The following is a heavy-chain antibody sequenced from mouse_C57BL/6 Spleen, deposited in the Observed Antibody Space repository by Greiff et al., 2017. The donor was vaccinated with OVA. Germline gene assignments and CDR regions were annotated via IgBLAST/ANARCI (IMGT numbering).Heavy chain of an antibody. CDR1: GYTFTDYY. Sequence: EVQLQQSGPELVKPGASVKISCKASGYTFTDYYMNWVKQSHGKSLEWIGDINPNNGGTSYNQKFKGKATLTVDKSSSTAYMELRSLTSEDSAVYYCARGRWGYFDYWGQGTTLTVSS. CDR2: INPNNGGT. V-gene: IGHV1-26*01. D-gene: IGHD2-3*01. CDR3: ARGRWGYFDY. J-gene: IGHJ2*01.